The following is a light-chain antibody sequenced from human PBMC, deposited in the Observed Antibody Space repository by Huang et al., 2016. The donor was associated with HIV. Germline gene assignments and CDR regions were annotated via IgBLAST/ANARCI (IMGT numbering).Light chain of an antibody. CDR1: QSVTGN. Sequence: VVLTQSPAALSVSPGERVTLSCRASQSVTGNLAWYLQKPGQAPRVLIYEASTRAAGTPARFSGSGSGTEFTLTISSLQSDDFGVYYCQQYTNPPPWTFGQGTRVEI. CDR3: QQYTNPPPWT. J-gene: IGKJ1*01. CDR2: EAS. V-gene: IGKV3-15*01.